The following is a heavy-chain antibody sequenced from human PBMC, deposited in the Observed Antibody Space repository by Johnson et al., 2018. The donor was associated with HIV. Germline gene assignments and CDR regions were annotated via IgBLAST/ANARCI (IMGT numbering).Heavy chain of an antibody. Sequence: VQLVESGGGLVQPGGSLRLSCAASGFTFSGYWMSWVRQAPGEGLEWVANINQDGSEKNYVDSVKGRFAISRDNAKNSLYLQINSLRAEDTAVYYCARDDCTAGICYNAFDIWGQGTMVTVSS. CDR3: ARDDCTAGICYNAFDI. CDR1: GFTFSGYW. J-gene: IGHJ3*02. CDR2: INQDGSEK. V-gene: IGHV3-7*04. D-gene: IGHD2-8*02.